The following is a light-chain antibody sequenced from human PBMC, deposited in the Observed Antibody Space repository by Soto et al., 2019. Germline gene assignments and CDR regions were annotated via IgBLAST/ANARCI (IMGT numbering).Light chain of an antibody. V-gene: IGLV2-14*01. J-gene: IGLJ2*01. Sequence: QSALTQPASVSGSPGQSITISCTGTSSDVGGYNYVSWYQQHPGKAPKLMIYDVSNRPSGVSNRFSGSKSGNTASLTISGRHDDDEADYYCSSYTSSSTLVVFGGGTKLTVL. CDR2: DVS. CDR3: SSYTSSSTLVV. CDR1: SSDVGGYNY.